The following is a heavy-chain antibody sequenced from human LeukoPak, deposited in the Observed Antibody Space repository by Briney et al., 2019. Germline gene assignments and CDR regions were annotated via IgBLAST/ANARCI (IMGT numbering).Heavy chain of an antibody. CDR3: GGGGTYSQFDY. J-gene: IGHJ4*02. Sequence: SETLSLTCTVSGGPIDNHLWTWIRQPPGKGLEWIGYMYYSGSTNYNPSLKSRVTISGDTSNNQFSLKLNSVTAADTAVYYCGGGGTYSQFDYWGQGTLVTVSS. D-gene: IGHD1-26*01. V-gene: IGHV4-59*11. CDR1: GGPIDNHL. CDR2: MYYSGST.